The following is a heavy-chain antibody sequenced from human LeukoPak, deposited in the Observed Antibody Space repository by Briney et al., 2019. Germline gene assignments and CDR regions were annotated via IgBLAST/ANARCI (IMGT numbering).Heavy chain of an antibody. D-gene: IGHD3-10*01. Sequence: ASVKVSCKISGFGLSVLSIHWMRQAPGKGLEWVGGIRPETGEPIFAQKFRGRVTITEDTFTDTGDLELRGLTSEDTAVYYCSTDSGRSYFYFDFWGQGTLVTVSS. J-gene: IGHJ4*02. CDR2: IRPETGEP. V-gene: IGHV1-24*01. CDR1: GFGLSVLS. CDR3: STDSGRSYFYFDF.